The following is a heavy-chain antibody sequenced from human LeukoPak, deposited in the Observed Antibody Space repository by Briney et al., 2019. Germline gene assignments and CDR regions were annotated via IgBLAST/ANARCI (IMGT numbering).Heavy chain of an antibody. Sequence: GGSLRLSCAASGFTFSSYWMHWVRQAPGKGLVWVSRINSDGSSTSYADSVKGRFTISRDNSKNTLYLQMNSLRAEDTAVYYCASLRLVSGSYSDFDYWGQGTLVTVSS. J-gene: IGHJ4*02. D-gene: IGHD1-26*01. CDR3: ASLRLVSGSYSDFDY. CDR1: GFTFSSYW. CDR2: INSDGSST. V-gene: IGHV3-74*01.